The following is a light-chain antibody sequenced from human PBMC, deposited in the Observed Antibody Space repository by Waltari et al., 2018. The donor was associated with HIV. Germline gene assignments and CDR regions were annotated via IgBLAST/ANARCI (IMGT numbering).Light chain of an antibody. J-gene: IGLJ2*01. Sequence: QSALTQPASVSWSPGHPFPISCSLSSSAVPAYLYPSWYQQHPGETPKLIIDEVNHRPSGISDRFSGSSSGNTASLTISGLQAEDEADYYCSSYPSSSVLFGGGTKLTVL. CDR2: EVN. CDR3: SSYPSSSVL. CDR1: SSAVPAYLY. V-gene: IGLV2-14*03.